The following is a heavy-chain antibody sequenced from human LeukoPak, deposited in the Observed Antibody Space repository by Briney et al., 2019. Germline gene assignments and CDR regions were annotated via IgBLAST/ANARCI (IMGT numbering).Heavy chain of an antibody. Sequence: PGGSLRLSCAASGFTFSDYYMSWIRQAPGKGLEWVSHISSSGRTIQYADSVKGRFTISRDNAENSVYLQMNSLRAEDTAVYYCAKASWFGEVPRQAGDYWGQGTLVTVSS. CDR3: AKASWFGEVPRQAGDY. V-gene: IGHV3-11*01. J-gene: IGHJ4*02. D-gene: IGHD3-10*01. CDR1: GFTFSDYY. CDR2: ISSSGRTI.